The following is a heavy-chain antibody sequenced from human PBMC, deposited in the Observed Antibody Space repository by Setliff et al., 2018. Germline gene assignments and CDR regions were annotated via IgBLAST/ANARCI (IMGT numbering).Heavy chain of an antibody. CDR3: ARLSWDGLRYYGLDV. CDR2: SSHSGST. CDR1: GESFSNNY. J-gene: IGHJ6*02. Sequence: TSETLSLTCSVYGESFSNNYWSWIRQPPGKGLEWIGESSHSGSTSYSPSLKSRLTMSVDTSKNQFSLQLTSVTAADTAVYYCARLSWDGLRYYGLDVWGQGATVTVSS. D-gene: IGHD3-10*01. V-gene: IGHV4-34*01.